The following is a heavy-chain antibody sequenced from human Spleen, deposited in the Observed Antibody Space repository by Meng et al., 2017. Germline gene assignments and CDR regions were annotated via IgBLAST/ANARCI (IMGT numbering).Heavy chain of an antibody. CDR2: ITTKTNNYAT. Sequence: EGRLVGAGGGLGQPGGSLNLSCAASGFIFSGFDIHWVRQASGKGLEWVGRITTKTNNYATAYAASVKGRFTISRDDSETTAYLQMHSLRSEDTALYYCTVYISGHIWGRGTMVTVSS. CDR1: GFIFSGFD. V-gene: IGHV3-73*01. CDR3: TVYISGHI. J-gene: IGHJ3*02. D-gene: IGHD6-19*01.